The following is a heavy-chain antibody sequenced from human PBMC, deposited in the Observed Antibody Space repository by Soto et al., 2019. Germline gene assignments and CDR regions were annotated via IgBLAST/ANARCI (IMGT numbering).Heavy chain of an antibody. Sequence: XTLYIRCTVSGXSFSSGYYYGTWIRKPRGKGREWVCQIYFSGRTNYIPSIESRVTISLDTSKNQFSLKLTSVTAADTAVYYCARVPIDTYMIYWSDPWGQGTLGTVSS. CDR3: ARVPIDTYMIYWSDP. D-gene: IGHD3-16*01. V-gene: IGHV4-61*01. CDR1: GXSFSSGYYY. J-gene: IGHJ5*02. CDR2: IYFSGRT.